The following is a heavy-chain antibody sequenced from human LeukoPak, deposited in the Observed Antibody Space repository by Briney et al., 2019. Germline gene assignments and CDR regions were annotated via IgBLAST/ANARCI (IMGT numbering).Heavy chain of an antibody. D-gene: IGHD3-3*01. Sequence: ASVKVSCKASGYTFTGYYMHWVRQARGQGREWMGWINPNSGGTNYAQKFQGRVTMTRDTSISTAYMELSRLRSDDTAVYYCARSILEWLLPDYWGQGTLVTVSS. CDR1: GYTFTGYY. CDR2: INPNSGGT. V-gene: IGHV1-2*02. CDR3: ARSILEWLLPDY. J-gene: IGHJ4*02.